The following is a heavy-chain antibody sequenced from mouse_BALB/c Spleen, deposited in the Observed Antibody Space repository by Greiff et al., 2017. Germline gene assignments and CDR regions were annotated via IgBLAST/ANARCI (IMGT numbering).Heavy chain of an antibody. CDR2: ILPGSGST. CDR3: ARRGYYDYDDY. Sequence: VKLMESGAELMKPGASVKISCKATGYTFSSYWIEWVKQRPGHGLEWIGEILPGSGSTNYNEKFKGKATFTADTSSNTAYMQLSSLTSEDSAVYYCARRGYYDYDDYWGQGTTLTVSS. J-gene: IGHJ2*01. V-gene: IGHV1-9*01. CDR1: GYTFSSYW. D-gene: IGHD2-4*01.